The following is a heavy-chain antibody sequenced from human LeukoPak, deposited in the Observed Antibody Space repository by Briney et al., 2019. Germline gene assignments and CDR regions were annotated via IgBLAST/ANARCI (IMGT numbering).Heavy chain of an antibody. D-gene: IGHD3-10*01. V-gene: IGHV4-59*12. J-gene: IGHJ3*02. CDR1: GFTFSSYS. Sequence: GSLRLSCAASGFTFSSYSMNWVRQAPGKALEWIGNIFYSGSTYYSPSLKSRVTISLDTSRNQFSLKLNSVTAADTAVYYCAKSNGYGLIDIWGQGTMVTVSS. CDR3: AKSNGYGLIDI. CDR2: IFYSGST.